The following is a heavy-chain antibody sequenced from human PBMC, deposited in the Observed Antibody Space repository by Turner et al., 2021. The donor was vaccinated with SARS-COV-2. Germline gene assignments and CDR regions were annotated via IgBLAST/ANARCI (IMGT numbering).Heavy chain of an antibody. V-gene: IGHV4-39*01. CDR3: VRRLVVQGTDDYSYYYGMDV. D-gene: IGHD3-22*01. Sequence: QLQLQESGPGLVKPSETLSLTCTVSGGSISSSAFYWGWVRQPPGKGLEWIGAIYYSGNTYYNPSLKSRLTISFDRSRNQFSVRLRSVTAADTAVYYCVRRLVVQGTDDYSYYYGMDVWGQGTTVTVSS. J-gene: IGHJ6*02. CDR2: IYYSGNT. CDR1: GGSISSSAFY.